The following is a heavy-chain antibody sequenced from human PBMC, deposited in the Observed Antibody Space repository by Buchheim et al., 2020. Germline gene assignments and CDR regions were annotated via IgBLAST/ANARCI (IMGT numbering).Heavy chain of an antibody. J-gene: IGHJ4*02. D-gene: IGHD3-22*01. CDR3: ARDLESYDSSGYYLAPLYY. CDR2: IYSGGST. CDR1: GFTVSSNY. Sequence: EVQLVESGGGLVQPGGSLRLSCAASGFTVSSNYMSWVRQAPGKGLEWVSVIYSGGSTYYADSVKGRFTISRDNSKNKLYLQMNSLRAEDTAVYYCARDLESYDSSGYYLAPLYYWGQGTL. V-gene: IGHV3-66*02.